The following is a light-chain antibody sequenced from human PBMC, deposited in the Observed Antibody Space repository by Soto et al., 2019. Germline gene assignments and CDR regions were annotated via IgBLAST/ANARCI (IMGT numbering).Light chain of an antibody. CDR2: DTS. V-gene: IGKV3D-20*02. J-gene: IGKJ4*01. CDR3: QQSYSTPPVT. Sequence: ELVMTQSPATLSLSPGERATLSCRAIQSVSSSYLAWYQQTPGQAPRLLVYDTSYRATGVPDRFSGSGSGTDFTLTISSLQPEDFATYYCQQSYSTPPVTFGGGTKVDIK. CDR1: QSVSSSY.